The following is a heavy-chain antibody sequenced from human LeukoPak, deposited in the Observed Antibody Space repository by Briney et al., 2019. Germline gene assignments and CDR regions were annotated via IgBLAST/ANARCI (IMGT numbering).Heavy chain of an antibody. J-gene: IGHJ3*02. V-gene: IGHV1-69*04. D-gene: IGHD2-15*01. CDR3: ARDRITGYCSGCSCYGDAFDI. CDR1: GGTFSSYA. Sequence: SVKVSCKASGGTFSSYAISWVRQAPGQGLEWMGRIIPILGIANYAQKFQGRVTITADKSTSTAYMELSSLRSEDTAVYYCARDRITGYCSGCSCYGDAFDIWGQGTMVTVSS. CDR2: IIPILGIA.